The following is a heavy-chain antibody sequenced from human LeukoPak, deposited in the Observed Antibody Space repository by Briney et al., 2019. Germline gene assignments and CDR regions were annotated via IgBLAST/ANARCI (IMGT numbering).Heavy chain of an antibody. V-gene: IGHV3-9*01. CDR3: ASLVGAAAGGGDY. Sequence: GGSLRLSCAASGFTFDDYAMHWVRQAPGKGLEWVSGISWNSGSIGYADSVKGRFTISRDNAKNSLYLQMNSLRAEDTALYYCASLVGAAAGGGDYWGQGTLVTVSS. D-gene: IGHD6-13*01. CDR2: ISWNSGSI. J-gene: IGHJ4*02. CDR1: GFTFDDYA.